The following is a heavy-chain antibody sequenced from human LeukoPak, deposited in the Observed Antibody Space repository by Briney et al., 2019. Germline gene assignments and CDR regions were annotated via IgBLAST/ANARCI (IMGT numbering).Heavy chain of an antibody. J-gene: IGHJ5*02. CDR2: IYHSGST. D-gene: IGHD4-11*01. V-gene: IGHV4-30-2*01. Sequence: SETLSLTCAVSGGSISSGGYSWSWIRQPPGKGLEWIGYIYHSGSTYYNPSLKSRVTISVDTSKNQFSLKLSSVTAADTAVYYCARVHDSDYKIYNWFDPWGQGTLVTVSS. CDR1: GGSISSGGYS. CDR3: ARVHDSDYKIYNWFDP.